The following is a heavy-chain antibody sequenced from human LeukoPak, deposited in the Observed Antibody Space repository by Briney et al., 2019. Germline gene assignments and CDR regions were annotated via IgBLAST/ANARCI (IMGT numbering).Heavy chain of an antibody. D-gene: IGHD1-20*01. Sequence: GGSLRLSFAASGFTLSGYSMNWVRQAPGKGLEWVSSFSSSSSYIYYADSVKGRFTISRDNAKNSLYLQMNSLRAEDTAVYYCARDRPGITGTTLPDYWGQGTLVTVSS. CDR2: FSSSSSYI. CDR1: GFTLSGYS. V-gene: IGHV3-21*01. J-gene: IGHJ4*02. CDR3: ARDRPGITGTTLPDY.